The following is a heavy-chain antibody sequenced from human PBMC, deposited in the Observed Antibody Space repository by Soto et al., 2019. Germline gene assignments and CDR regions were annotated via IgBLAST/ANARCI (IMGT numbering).Heavy chain of an antibody. D-gene: IGHD3-10*01. V-gene: IGHV3-66*01. Sequence: GSLRISCAVSGFTVSSNYMTWVRLAPGKGLEWVSVIYSGGSTYYADSVKGRFTISRDNSKNTLYLQMNSLRAEDTAVYYCASLSPHNGSCSLDRYGIDVWGLGT. CDR1: GFTVSSNY. CDR3: ASLSPHNGSCSLDRYGIDV. CDR2: IYSGGST. J-gene: IGHJ6*02.